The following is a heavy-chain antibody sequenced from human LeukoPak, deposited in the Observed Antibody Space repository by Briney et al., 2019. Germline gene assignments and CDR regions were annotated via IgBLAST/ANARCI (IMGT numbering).Heavy chain of an antibody. CDR3: QRETDAFHI. J-gene: IGHJ3*02. V-gene: IGHV3-23*01. CDR1: GFTFSSYA. Sequence: GGSLRLSCAASGFTFSSYAMSWVRQAPGKGLEWVSVISGSGGSTYYADSVKGRFTISRDNSKNTLYLQMNSLTAEDTAVYYCQRETDAFHIWGQGTMVTVSS. CDR2: ISGSGGST. D-gene: IGHD1-26*01.